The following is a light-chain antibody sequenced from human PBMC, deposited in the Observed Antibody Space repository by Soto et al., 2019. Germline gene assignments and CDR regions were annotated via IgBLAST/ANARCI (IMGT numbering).Light chain of an antibody. Sequence: QSVLTQPPSASGTPGQRVTISCSGSSSNIGGRTVNWYQQLPGTAPKLLIYANNNRPSGVPDRFSGSKSGTSASLAITGLQAEDEGDYYCQSYDSSLNDVVFGGGTKVTVL. CDR2: ANN. CDR1: SSNIGGRT. J-gene: IGLJ2*01. V-gene: IGLV1-44*01. CDR3: QSYDSSLNDVV.